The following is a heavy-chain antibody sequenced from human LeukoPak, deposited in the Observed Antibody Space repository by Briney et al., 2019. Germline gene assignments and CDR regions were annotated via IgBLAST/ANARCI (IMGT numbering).Heavy chain of an antibody. CDR3: ARAPYDYVWGSYRNFDY. CDR2: IIPIFGTA. V-gene: IGHV1-69*05. Sequence: SVKVSCKASGGTFSSYAISWVRQAPGQGLEWMGRIIPIFGTANYAQKFQGRVTITTDESTSTAYMELSSLRSEDTAVYYCARAPYDYVWGSYRNFDYWGQGTLGTVSS. CDR1: GGTFSSYA. D-gene: IGHD3-16*02. J-gene: IGHJ4*02.